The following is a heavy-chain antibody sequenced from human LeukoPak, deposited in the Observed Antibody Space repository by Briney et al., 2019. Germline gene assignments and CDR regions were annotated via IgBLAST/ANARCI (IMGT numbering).Heavy chain of an antibody. CDR1: GGSISSGSYY. J-gene: IGHJ4*02. V-gene: IGHV4-61*02. Sequence: SQTLSLTCTVSGGSISSGSYYWSWIRQPTGKGLEWIGRIYTSGSTNYNPSLKSRVTISVDTSKNQFSLKLSSVTAGDTAVYYCARGRKTAVFSCVDYWGQGTLVTVSS. CDR3: ARGRKTAVFSCVDY. D-gene: IGHD6-19*01. CDR2: IYTSGST.